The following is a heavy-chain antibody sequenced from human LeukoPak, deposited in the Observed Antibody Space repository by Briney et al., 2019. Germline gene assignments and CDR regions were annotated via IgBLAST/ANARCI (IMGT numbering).Heavy chain of an antibody. CDR2: ISSSSSTI. V-gene: IGHV3-48*01. J-gene: IGHJ5*02. Sequence: PGGSLRLSCAASGFTFSSYSMSWVRQAPGKGLEWVSYISSSSSTIYYADSVKGRFTISRDNAKNSLYLQMNSLRAEDTAVYYCASSGFGNLYWFDPWGQGTLVTVSS. CDR1: GFTFSSYS. CDR3: ASSGFGNLYWFDP. D-gene: IGHD3-10*01.